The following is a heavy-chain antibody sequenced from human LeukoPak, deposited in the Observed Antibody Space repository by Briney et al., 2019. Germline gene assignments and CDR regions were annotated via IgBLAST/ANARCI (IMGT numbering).Heavy chain of an antibody. J-gene: IGHJ3*01. D-gene: IGHD3-22*01. CDR1: GGSISSASYF. CDR2: LYYSGST. V-gene: IGHV4-39*01. CDR3: AKAGVRYSDSSALYAFDF. Sequence: SETLSLTCTVSGGSISSASYFWGWIRQPPGKGLEWIGTLYYSGSTYYSASLKSRVTMSGDTSRNQFSLRLSSVNAADTTVYYCAKAGVRYSDSSALYAFDFWGPGTMVTVSS.